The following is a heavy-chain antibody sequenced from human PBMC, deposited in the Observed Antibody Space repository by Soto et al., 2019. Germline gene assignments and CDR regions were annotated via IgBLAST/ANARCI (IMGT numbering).Heavy chain of an antibody. J-gene: IGHJ6*03. CDR1: GGSIRSYY. V-gene: IGHV4-59*01. CDR2: IYYSGST. Sequence: SETLSLTCTVSGGSIRSYYWSWIRQPPGKGLEWIGYIYYSGSTNYNPSLKSRVTISVDTSKNQFSLKLSSVTAADTAVYYCAGVPLEEIVGVPALTWTYYMDVWGKETTVTVSS. CDR3: AGVPLEEIVGVPALTWTYYMDV. D-gene: IGHD2-2*01.